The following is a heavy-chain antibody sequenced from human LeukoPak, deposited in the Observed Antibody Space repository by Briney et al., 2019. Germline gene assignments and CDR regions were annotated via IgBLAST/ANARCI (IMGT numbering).Heavy chain of an antibody. Sequence: PGRSLRLSCAASGFTFSSYAMHWVRQAPGKGLEWVAVTSYDGSNKYYADSVKGRFTISRDNSKNTLYVQMNSLRAEDTAVYYCARDPSSGWYENWYFDLWGRGTLVTVSS. D-gene: IGHD6-19*01. CDR3: ARDPSSGWYENWYFDL. CDR1: GFTFSSYA. CDR2: TSYDGSNK. V-gene: IGHV3-30*04. J-gene: IGHJ2*01.